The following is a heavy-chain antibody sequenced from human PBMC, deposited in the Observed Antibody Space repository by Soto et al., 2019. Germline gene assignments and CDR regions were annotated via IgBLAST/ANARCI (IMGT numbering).Heavy chain of an antibody. V-gene: IGHV4-61*01. D-gene: IGHD3-16*01. CDR2: VHSSGIT. J-gene: IGHJ5*02. CDR3: ARGLTMGQLPSHFDH. Sequence: SETLSLTSTVSGGSVSNDNFYWSWIRQPPGKGLEWIGYVHSSGITNYNPSLKRRVTISVDTSRNQFSLRLSSVTAADTAVYYCARGLTMGQLPSHFDHWGQGTLVTVSS. CDR1: GGSVSNDNFY.